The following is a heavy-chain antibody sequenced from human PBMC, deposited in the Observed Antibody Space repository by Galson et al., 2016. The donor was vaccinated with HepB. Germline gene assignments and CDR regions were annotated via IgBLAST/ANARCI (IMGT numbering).Heavy chain of an antibody. CDR1: GGSMSSYY. CDR2: IYYRGYT. D-gene: IGHD3/OR15-3a*01. Sequence: ETLSLTCNVSGGSMSSYYWSWIRQPPGKGLGWIGYIYYRGYTKYNPSLKSRVTISVDTSKKQFSLKLTRVTAADTAVYYCIRGDLKLDYWGQGTLVTVSS. CDR3: IRGDLKLDY. V-gene: IGHV4-59*01. J-gene: IGHJ4*02.